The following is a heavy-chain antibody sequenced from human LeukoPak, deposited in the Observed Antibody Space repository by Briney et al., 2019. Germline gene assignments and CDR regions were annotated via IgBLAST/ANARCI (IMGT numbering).Heavy chain of an antibody. CDR1: GYTFTSYG. CDR2: ISAYNGNT. J-gene: IGHJ5*02. D-gene: IGHD2-8*01. Sequence: GASVKVSCKASGYTFTSYGISWVRQAPGQGLEWMGWISAYNGNTNYAQKLQGRVTMTTDTSTSTAYMELRSLRSDDTAVYYCARTSPMKCTNGVCYVRTSNWFDPWGQGTLVTVSS. CDR3: ARTSPMKCTNGVCYVRTSNWFDP. V-gene: IGHV1-18*01.